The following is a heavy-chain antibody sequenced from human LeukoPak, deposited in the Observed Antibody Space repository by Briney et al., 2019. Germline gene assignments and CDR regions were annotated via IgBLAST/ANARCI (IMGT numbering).Heavy chain of an antibody. Sequence: PGGSLRLSCAVYGGSFSGYYWSWIRQPPGKGLEWIGEINHSGSTNYNPSLKSRATISVDTSKNQFSLKLSSVTAADTAVYYCARGPGYSSSDGAFDIWGQGTMVTVSS. CDR1: GGSFSGYY. J-gene: IGHJ3*02. D-gene: IGHD6-13*01. CDR3: ARGPGYSSSDGAFDI. V-gene: IGHV4-34*01. CDR2: INHSGST.